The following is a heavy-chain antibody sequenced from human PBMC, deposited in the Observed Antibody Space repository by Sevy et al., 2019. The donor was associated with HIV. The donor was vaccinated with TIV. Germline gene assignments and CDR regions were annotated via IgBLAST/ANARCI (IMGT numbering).Heavy chain of an antibody. J-gene: IGHJ3*02. Sequence: ASVKVSCKASGYTFTGYFMLWVRQAPGQGLEWMGRINPNSGDTIYAQKFQGRVTMTSDTSINTAYMDLSRLRSDDTAVYYCARDPLPATVVTPNAFDMWGQGTMVTVSS. D-gene: IGHD2-21*02. CDR2: INPNSGDT. CDR3: ARDPLPATVVTPNAFDM. V-gene: IGHV1-2*06. CDR1: GYTFTGYF.